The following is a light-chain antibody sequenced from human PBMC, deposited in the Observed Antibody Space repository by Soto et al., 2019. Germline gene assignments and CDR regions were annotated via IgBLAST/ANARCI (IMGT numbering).Light chain of an antibody. CDR2: ATS. V-gene: IGKV1-39*01. Sequence: EIPLTQSPSSLAASVGDRLTLTCRASRNVSIYLNWYQHKPGKGPTLLIHATSNLQIGVPSRFSGSGSGTEFTLTISSLEPEEFGTYYCQQSYKMPSFGQGTRLVI. CDR3: QQSYKMPS. CDR1: RNVSIY. J-gene: IGKJ5*01.